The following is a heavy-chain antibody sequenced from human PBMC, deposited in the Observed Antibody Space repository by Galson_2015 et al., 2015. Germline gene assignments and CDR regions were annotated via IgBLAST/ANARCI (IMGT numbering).Heavy chain of an antibody. Sequence: SLRLSCAASGFTFSSYGMHWVRQAPGKGLEWVAVIWYDGSNKYYADSVKGRFTISRDNSKNTLYLQMNSLRAEDTAVYYCARDKFVVPNGGLDYWGQGTLVTVSS. D-gene: IGHD2-2*01. V-gene: IGHV3-33*01. J-gene: IGHJ4*02. CDR3: ARDKFVVPNGGLDY. CDR1: GFTFSSYG. CDR2: IWYDGSNK.